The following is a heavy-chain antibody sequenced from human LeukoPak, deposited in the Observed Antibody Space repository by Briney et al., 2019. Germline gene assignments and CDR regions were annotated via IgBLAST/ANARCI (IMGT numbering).Heavy chain of an antibody. D-gene: IGHD2-2*01. V-gene: IGHV3-30*03. J-gene: IGHJ6*03. CDR3: ARDFRYCSSTSCYPWGMSYYYYYMDV. CDR1: GFTFSSNG. Sequence: GGSLRLSCAASGFTFSSNGMNWVRQAPGKGLEWVAVISYDGSNKYYADSVKGRFTISRDNSKNTLYLQMNSLRAEDTAVYYCARDFRYCSSTSCYPWGMSYYYYYMDVWGKGTTVTVSS. CDR2: ISYDGSNK.